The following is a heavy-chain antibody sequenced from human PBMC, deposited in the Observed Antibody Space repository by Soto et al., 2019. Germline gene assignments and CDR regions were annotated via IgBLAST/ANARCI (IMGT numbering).Heavy chain of an antibody. D-gene: IGHD3-3*01. J-gene: IGHJ6*02. V-gene: IGHV2-5*02. Sequence: QITLKESGPTLVKPTQTLTLTCTFSGFSLSTSGVGVGWIRQPPGKALEWLALIYWDDDKRYSPSLKSRLTINKDTSKNQVVLTMTNMDPVDTATYYCARAIRLLGVTGYYYGMDVWGQGTTVTVSS. CDR2: IYWDDDK. CDR1: GFSLSTSGVG. CDR3: ARAIRLLGVTGYYYGMDV.